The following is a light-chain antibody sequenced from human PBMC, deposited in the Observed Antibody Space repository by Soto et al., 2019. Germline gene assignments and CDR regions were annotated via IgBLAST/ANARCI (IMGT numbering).Light chain of an antibody. CDR1: SSDVGSYNL. V-gene: IGLV2-23*02. Sequence: QSALTQPASVSGYPGQSITISCTGTSSDVGSYNLVSWYQQYPGKAPKLMIYEVTKRPSGVSNRFSGSKSGNTASLTISGLQAEDQANYYCCSYAGSDTYAVFGGRTKVTVL. CDR3: CSYAGSDTYAV. CDR2: EVT. J-gene: IGLJ2*01.